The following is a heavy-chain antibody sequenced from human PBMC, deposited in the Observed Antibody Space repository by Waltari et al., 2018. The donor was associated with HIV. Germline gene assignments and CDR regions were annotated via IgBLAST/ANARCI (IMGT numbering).Heavy chain of an antibody. J-gene: IGHJ4*02. CDR1: GDTFTNHD. D-gene: IGHD3-16*01. V-gene: IGHV1-8*01. Sequence: QVQLVQSGAEVNKPGASVKVACRTSGDTFTNHDINWVRQPAGQGLEWMGWMNPNSGNTGFAQNFQGRVTMTRNSSISTAYMELRSLKSEDTALYYCARSLTSRPGYGGVMAFWGQGSLVTVSS. CDR2: MNPNSGNT. CDR3: ARSLTSRPGYGGVMAF.